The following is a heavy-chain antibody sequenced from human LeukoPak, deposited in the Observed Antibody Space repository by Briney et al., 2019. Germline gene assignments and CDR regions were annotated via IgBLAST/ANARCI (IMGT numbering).Heavy chain of an antibody. CDR1: VYTFISYY. D-gene: IGHD7-27*01. J-gene: IGHJ6*02. Sequence: ASVKVSCKASVYTFISYYIHWVRQAPGQGLEWMGMINPNGGSTSYVQKFQGRVTMTRDTSTSTVYLDLSRLRSEDTAVYYCARRSNWSEKNGLDVWGQGTTVTVSS. CDR2: INPNGGST. V-gene: IGHV1-46*01. CDR3: ARRSNWSEKNGLDV.